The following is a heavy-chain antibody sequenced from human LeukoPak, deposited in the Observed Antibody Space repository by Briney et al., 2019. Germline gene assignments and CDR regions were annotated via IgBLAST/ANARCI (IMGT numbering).Heavy chain of an antibody. J-gene: IGHJ6*03. CDR3: AKADYGDYLTPYYYYMDV. CDR1: GFTFSSYA. D-gene: IGHD4-17*01. V-gene: IGHV3-23*01. Sequence: GGSLRLSCAASGFTFSSYAMSWVRQAPGKGLEWVSAISGSGGSTYYADSVKGRFTISRDNSKNTLYLQMNSLRAEDTAVYYCAKADYGDYLTPYYYYMDVWGKGTTVTISS. CDR2: ISGSGGST.